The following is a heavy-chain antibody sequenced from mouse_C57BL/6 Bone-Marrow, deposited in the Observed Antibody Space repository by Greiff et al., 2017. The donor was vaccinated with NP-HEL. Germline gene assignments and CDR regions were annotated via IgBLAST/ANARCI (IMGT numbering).Heavy chain of an antibody. D-gene: IGHD2-10*01. CDR3: ARCPSLLYYAMDY. V-gene: IGHV1-37*01. Sequence: VQLKESGPELVKPGASVKISCKASGYSFTGYFMNWVKQSHGKSLGWIGRINPYNGDTFYNQKFKGKATLTVDKSSSTAHMELLSLTSEDFAVYYCARCPSLLYYAMDYWGQGTSVTVSS. J-gene: IGHJ4*01. CDR2: INPYNGDT. CDR1: GYSFTGYF.